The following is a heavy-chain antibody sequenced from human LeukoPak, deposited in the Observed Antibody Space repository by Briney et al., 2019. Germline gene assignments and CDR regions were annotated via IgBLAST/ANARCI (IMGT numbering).Heavy chain of an antibody. CDR1: GFTFSNFG. CDR2: ISGSGGST. CDR3: ARGADYYDSSGYAATATS. J-gene: IGHJ5*02. D-gene: IGHD3-22*01. V-gene: IGHV3-23*01. Sequence: GGTLRLSCAASGFTFSNFGMSWVRQAPGKGLEWVSVISGSGGSTYYADSVKGRFTISRDNSKNTLYLQMNSLRADDTAVYYCARGADYYDSSGYAATATSWGQGTLVTVSS.